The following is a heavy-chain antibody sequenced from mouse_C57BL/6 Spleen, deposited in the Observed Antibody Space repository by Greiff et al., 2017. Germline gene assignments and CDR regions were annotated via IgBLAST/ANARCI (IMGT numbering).Heavy chain of an antibody. Sequence: VQLQQSGAELVRPGASVTLSCKASGYTFTDYEMHWVKQTPVHGLEWIGAIDPETGGTAYNQKFTGKAILTADKSYSTAYMELRSLTSEDSAVYYCTRKNYAGSSLYYAMDYWGQGTSVTVSS. CDR1: GYTFTDYE. CDR2: IDPETGGT. J-gene: IGHJ4*01. CDR3: TRKNYAGSSLYYAMDY. D-gene: IGHD1-1*01. V-gene: IGHV1-15*01.